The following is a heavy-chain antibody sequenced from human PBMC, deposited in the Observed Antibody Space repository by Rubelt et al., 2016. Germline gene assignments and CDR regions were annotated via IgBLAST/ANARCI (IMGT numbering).Heavy chain of an antibody. V-gene: IGHV4-59*08. D-gene: IGHD3-16*01. CDR2: YYSGST. CDR3: ARHVTALWGKYYYYYMDV. J-gene: IGHJ6*03. Sequence: YYSGSTNYNPSLKSRVTISVDTSKNQFSLKLSSVTAADTAVYYCARHVTALWGKYYYYYMDVWGKGTTVTVSS.